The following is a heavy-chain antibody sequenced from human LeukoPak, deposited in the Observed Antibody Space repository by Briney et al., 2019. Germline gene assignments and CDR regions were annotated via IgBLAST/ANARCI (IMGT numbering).Heavy chain of an antibody. J-gene: IGHJ3*02. CDR3: ARLTGGYDYVWGSYVSDAFDI. Sequence: SETLSLTCTVSGGSISSSSYYWGWIRQPPGKGLEWIGSIYYSGSTYYNPSLKSRVTISVDTSKSQFSLKLSSVTAADTAVYYCARLTGGYDYVWGSYVSDAFDIWGQGTMVTVSS. CDR1: GGSISSSSYY. D-gene: IGHD3-16*01. CDR2: IYYSGST. V-gene: IGHV4-39*01.